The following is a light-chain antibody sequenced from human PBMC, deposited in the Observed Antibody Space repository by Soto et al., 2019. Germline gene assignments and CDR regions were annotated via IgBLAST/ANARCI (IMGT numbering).Light chain of an antibody. CDR2: DDN. Sequence: NFTLTQSHSVSESPGKTVTISCTRSSGSIASNDVQWYQQRPGSAPTTVIYDDNQRRSGVPDRFSGSIDSSSNSASLTISGLQTEDEADYYCQSYDSSSLWVFGGGTKLTVL. CDR1: SGSIASND. CDR3: QSYDSSSLWV. V-gene: IGLV6-57*03. J-gene: IGLJ3*02.